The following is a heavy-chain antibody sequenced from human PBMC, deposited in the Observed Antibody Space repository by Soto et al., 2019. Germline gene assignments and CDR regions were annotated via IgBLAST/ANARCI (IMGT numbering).Heavy chain of an antibody. V-gene: IGHV4-59*08. CDR3: ARGLDSSDFHFDY. J-gene: IGHJ4*02. CDR1: GVSFSSYH. CDR2: IHYSGST. D-gene: IGHD3-22*01. Sequence: PSETLSLTCTVSGVSFSSYHWSWIRHPPGKGLEWIGYIHYSGSTSYNPSLKSRVAISVDTSKNQFSLKLSSVTAADTAVYYCARGLDSSDFHFDYWGQGTLVTVSS.